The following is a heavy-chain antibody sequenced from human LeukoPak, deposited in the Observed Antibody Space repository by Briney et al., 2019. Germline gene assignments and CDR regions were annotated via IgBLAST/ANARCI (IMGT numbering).Heavy chain of an antibody. Sequence: SETLSLTCAVYGGSFSGYYWSWIRQPPGKGLEWIGEINHSGSTNYNPSLKSRVTISVDTSKNQFSLKLSSVTAADTAVYYCARVRSYGVTGGYPFDYWGQGTLVTVSS. CDR1: GGSFSGYY. CDR2: INHSGST. D-gene: IGHD3-16*01. J-gene: IGHJ4*02. V-gene: IGHV4-34*01. CDR3: ARVRSYGVTGGYPFDY.